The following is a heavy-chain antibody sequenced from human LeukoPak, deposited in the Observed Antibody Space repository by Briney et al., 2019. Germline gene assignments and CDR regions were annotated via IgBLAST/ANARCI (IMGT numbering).Heavy chain of an antibody. Sequence: GESLKISCKGSGYSFTSYWIGWVRQMPGKGLEWMGIIYPGDSDTRYSPSFQGQVTISADKSISTAYLQWSSLKASDTAMYYCARHGRVVVPAAMIPHYYMDVWGKGTTVTVSS. CDR2: IYPGDSDT. CDR3: ARHGRVVVPAAMIPHYYMDV. D-gene: IGHD2-2*01. J-gene: IGHJ6*03. CDR1: GYSFTSYW. V-gene: IGHV5-51*01.